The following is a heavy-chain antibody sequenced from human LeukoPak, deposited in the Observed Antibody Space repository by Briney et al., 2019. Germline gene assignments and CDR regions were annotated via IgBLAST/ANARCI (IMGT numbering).Heavy chain of an antibody. D-gene: IGHD2-15*01. Sequence: ASVKVSCKASGYTFTGYYMHWVRQAPGQGLEWTGWINPNSGGTNYAQKFQGRVTMTRDTSISTAYMELSRLRSDDTAVYYCARVGYCSGGICYVYPFDYWGQGTLVTVSS. CDR1: GYTFTGYY. J-gene: IGHJ4*02. V-gene: IGHV1-2*02. CDR2: INPNSGGT. CDR3: ARVGYCSGGICYVYPFDY.